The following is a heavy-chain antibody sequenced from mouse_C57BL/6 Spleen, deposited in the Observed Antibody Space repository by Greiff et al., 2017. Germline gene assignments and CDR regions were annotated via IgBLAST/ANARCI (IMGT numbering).Heavy chain of an antibody. Sequence: VQLQQSGPELVKPGASVKISCKASGYTFTDYYINWVKQRPGQGLEWIGWIYPGSGNTKYNEKFKGKATLTVDTSSSTAYMQLSSLTSEDSAVYFCARPNYYGSSYDWYFDVWGTGTTVTVSS. CDR2: IYPGSGNT. J-gene: IGHJ1*03. D-gene: IGHD1-1*01. CDR3: ARPNYYGSSYDWYFDV. V-gene: IGHV1-84*01. CDR1: GYTFTDYY.